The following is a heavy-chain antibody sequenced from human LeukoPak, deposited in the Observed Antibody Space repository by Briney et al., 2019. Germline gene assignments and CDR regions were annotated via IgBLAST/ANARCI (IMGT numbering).Heavy chain of an antibody. CDR3: ARVSLVEMALDY. Sequence: PWGSLRLSCAASGCTFSSYDMHWGRQATGKGLELVSAICTAGATYYHGSVKGRFNISRENAKNSLYLQMNSLRAGDTAVYYCARVSLVEMALDYWGQGTMVTVSS. D-gene: IGHD5-24*01. V-gene: IGHV3-13*01. CDR2: ICTAGAT. J-gene: IGHJ4*02. CDR1: GCTFSSYD.